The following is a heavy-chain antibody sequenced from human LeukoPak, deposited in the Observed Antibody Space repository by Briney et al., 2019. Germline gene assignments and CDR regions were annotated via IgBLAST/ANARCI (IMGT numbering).Heavy chain of an antibody. V-gene: IGHV1-24*01. CDR3: ATEFQLVPGY. D-gene: IGHD6-13*01. J-gene: IGHJ4*02. Sequence: ASVKVSCKASGYTFTSYGISWVRQAPGKGLEWMGGFDPEDGETIYAQKFQGRVTMTEDTSTDTAYMELSSLRSEDTAVYYCATEFQLVPGYWGQGTLVTVSS. CDR1: GYTFTSYG. CDR2: FDPEDGET.